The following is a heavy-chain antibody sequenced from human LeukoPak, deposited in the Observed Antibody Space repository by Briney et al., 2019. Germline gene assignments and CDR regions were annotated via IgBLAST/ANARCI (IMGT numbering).Heavy chain of an antibody. J-gene: IGHJ6*04. CDR3: AELGITMIGGV. CDR1: GFTFSSCS. Sequence: PGGSLRLSCGASGFTFSSCSMNWVRQAPGKGLEWVSSISSSSSYIYYADSVKGRFTISRDNAKNSLYLQMNSLRAEDTAVYYCAELGITMIGGVWGKGTTVTISS. V-gene: IGHV3-21*01. D-gene: IGHD3-10*02. CDR2: ISSSSSYI.